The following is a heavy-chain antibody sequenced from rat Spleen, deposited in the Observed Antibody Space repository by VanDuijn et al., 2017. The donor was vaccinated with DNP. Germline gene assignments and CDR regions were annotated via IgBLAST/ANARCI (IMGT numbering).Heavy chain of an antibody. V-gene: IGHV5S23*01. CDR1: GFTFSDYY. J-gene: IGHJ2*01. CDR2: INTDGGST. Sequence: EVQLVESGGGLVQPGNSLKLSCAASGFTFSDYYMAWVRQAPTKGLEWVASINTDGGSTYYPDSVKGRFTISRDNAENTVYLQMSSLRSEDTATYYCASWAPIAPLSTSNYWGQGVMVTVSS. CDR3: ASWAPIAPLSTSNY. D-gene: IGHD1-2*01.